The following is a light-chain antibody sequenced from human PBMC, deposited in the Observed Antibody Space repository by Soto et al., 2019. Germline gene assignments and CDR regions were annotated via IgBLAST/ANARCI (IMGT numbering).Light chain of an antibody. Sequence: DIQMTQSPSSLSAPVGDRVTITCRASQSISTYLNWYQQKPGKVPKFLIYAASSLQSGVPPRFSGSGSGTDFTLTISSLQPEDFATYYCQQSYSIPTFGQGTKLEIK. CDR3: QQSYSIPT. CDR2: AAS. CDR1: QSISTY. V-gene: IGKV1-39*01. J-gene: IGKJ2*01.